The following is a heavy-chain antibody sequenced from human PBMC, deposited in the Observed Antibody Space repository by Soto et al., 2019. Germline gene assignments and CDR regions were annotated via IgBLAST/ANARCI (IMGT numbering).Heavy chain of an antibody. J-gene: IGHJ6*03. V-gene: IGHV3-23*01. CDR3: MIISRYSHDMEV. CDR1: GFTFSNYA. CDR2: INTSGGST. Sequence: GGSLRLSCAASGFTFSNYAMSWVRQAPGKGLEWVSGINTSGGSTYYADSVKGRFTISRDNSKNTLYLQMNSLRAEDTAVYYCMIISRYSHDMEVWGKGTTVTVSS. D-gene: IGHD2-15*01.